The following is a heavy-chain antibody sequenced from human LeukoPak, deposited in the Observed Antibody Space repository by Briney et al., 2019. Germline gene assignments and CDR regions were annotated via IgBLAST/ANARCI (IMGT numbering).Heavy chain of an antibody. CDR1: GGSFNGYS. D-gene: IGHD6-19*01. V-gene: IGHV4-34*01. CDR2: IIRSGGT. CDR3: ARGPLAFRRVAGIFS. J-gene: IGHJ5*02. Sequence: SETLSLTCAVSGGSFNGYSYTWIRQPPGKGLEWIGEIIRSGGTSYNPSLKSRLTISVDTSRKQFSLKLTSVTAADTALYFCARGPLAFRRVAGIFSWGRGTQVTVSS.